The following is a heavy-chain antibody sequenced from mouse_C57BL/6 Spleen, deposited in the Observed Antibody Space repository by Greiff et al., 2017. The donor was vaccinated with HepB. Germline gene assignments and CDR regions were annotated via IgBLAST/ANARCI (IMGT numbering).Heavy chain of an antibody. Sequence: EVMLVESGGGLVKPGGSLKLSCAASGFTFSSYTMSWVRQTPEKRLEWVATISGGGGNTYYPDSVKGRFTISRDNAKNTLYLQMRSLRSEGTALYYCARHEDYYGSSSFDYWGQGTTLTVSS. J-gene: IGHJ2*01. D-gene: IGHD1-1*01. CDR2: ISGGGGNT. CDR3: ARHEDYYGSSSFDY. CDR1: GFTFSSYT. V-gene: IGHV5-9*01.